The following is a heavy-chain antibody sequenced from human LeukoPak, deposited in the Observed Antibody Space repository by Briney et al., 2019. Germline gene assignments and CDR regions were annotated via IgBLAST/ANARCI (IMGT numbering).Heavy chain of an antibody. CDR3: AKLHGLWFGESFDY. Sequence: PGGSLRLSCAASGFTFSSYAMSWVRQAPGKGLEWVSAISGSGGSTYYADSVKGRFAISRDNSKNTLYLQMNSLRAEDTAVYYCAKLHGLWFGESFDYWGQGTLVTVSS. CDR1: GFTFSSYA. D-gene: IGHD3-10*01. J-gene: IGHJ4*02. CDR2: ISGSGGST. V-gene: IGHV3-23*01.